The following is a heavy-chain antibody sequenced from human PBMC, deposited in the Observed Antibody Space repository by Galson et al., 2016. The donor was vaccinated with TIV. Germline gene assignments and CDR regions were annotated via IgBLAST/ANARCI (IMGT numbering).Heavy chain of an antibody. CDR3: ATGVGAAKYYYSYYMDV. CDR1: GYTFTDYY. Sequence: VKVSCKVSGYTFTDYYMHWVQQAPGKGLEWMGLVDPEDGETIYAEKFQGRVTITADTSTDTAYMELSSLRSEDTAVYYCATGVGAAKYYYSYYMDVLGKGTTVTVSS. D-gene: IGHD1-26*01. V-gene: IGHV1-69-2*01. J-gene: IGHJ6*03. CDR2: VDPEDGET.